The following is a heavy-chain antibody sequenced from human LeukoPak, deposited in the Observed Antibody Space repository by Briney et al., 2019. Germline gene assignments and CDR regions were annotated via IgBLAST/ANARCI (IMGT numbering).Heavy chain of an antibody. D-gene: IGHD3-16*01. CDR2: ITSTGRVV. J-gene: IGHJ4*02. V-gene: IGHV3-48*03. Sequence: GGSLRLSCATSGFTFGDYEMNWVRQAPGKGLEWLSYITSTGRVVYYIDSVKGRFTTSRDNARSSLFLQMNSLRAEDTAIYYCVRGGGIIAELHFDVWGRGALVTVSS. CDR1: GFTFGDYE. CDR3: VRGGGIIAELHFDV.